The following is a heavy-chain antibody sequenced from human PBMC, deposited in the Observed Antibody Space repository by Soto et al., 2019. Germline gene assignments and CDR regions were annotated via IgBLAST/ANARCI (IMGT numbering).Heavy chain of an antibody. CDR3: ARLPSRHLVDY. CDR1: GSSINSSGYN. V-gene: IGHV4-39*01. J-gene: IGHJ4*02. Sequence: SETLSLTCTVSGSSINSSGYNWGWIRQPPGKGLEWIGSMFYGVSTYYNPSLKSRVTVSVDTSKNQFSLNLRSVTAADTAVYYCARLPSRHLVDYWGQGTLVTVSS. CDR2: MFYGVST. D-gene: IGHD3-3*02.